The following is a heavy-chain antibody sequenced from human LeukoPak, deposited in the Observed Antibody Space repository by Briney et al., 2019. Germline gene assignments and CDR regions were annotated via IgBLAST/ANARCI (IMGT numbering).Heavy chain of an antibody. V-gene: IGHV4-59*01. Sequence: SETLSLTCTVSGGSISSYYWSWIRQPPGKGLEWIGYIYYSGSTNYNPSLKSRVTISVDTSKNQFSLKLSSVTAADTAVYYCARATGPNWFDPWGQGTLVTVSS. CDR3: ARATGPNWFDP. J-gene: IGHJ5*02. CDR2: IYYSGST. CDR1: GGSISSYY.